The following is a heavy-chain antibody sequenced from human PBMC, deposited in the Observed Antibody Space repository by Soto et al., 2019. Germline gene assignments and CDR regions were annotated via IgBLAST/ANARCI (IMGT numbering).Heavy chain of an antibody. V-gene: IGHV3-30-3*01. D-gene: IGHD4-17*01. J-gene: IGHJ4*02. CDR3: AREGYGDYGDY. CDR2: ISYDGSNK. Sequence: QVQLVESGGGVVQPGRSLRLSCAASGFTFSSYAMHWVRQAPGKGLEWVAVISYDGSNKYYADSVKGRFTISRDNSKNTLYLQMNSLRAEDTAVYYCAREGYGDYGDYWGQGTLVSVSP. CDR1: GFTFSSYA.